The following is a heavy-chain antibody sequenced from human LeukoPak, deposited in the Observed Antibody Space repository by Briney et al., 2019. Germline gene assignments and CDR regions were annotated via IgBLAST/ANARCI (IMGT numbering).Heavy chain of an antibody. V-gene: IGHV3-33*01. CDR3: ARDRVEGGWVDYFDS. Sequence: GGSLRLACAASGFTFSSYGLHWVRRAPAKGLEWVAVIWYYGSNKYYADSVKSRFTNSRDNSTNTLYLQMNSLRAEDTAGYYCARDRVEGGWVDYFDSWGQGTLVTVSS. J-gene: IGHJ4*02. CDR1: GFTFSSYG. CDR2: IWYYGSNK. D-gene: IGHD2-15*01.